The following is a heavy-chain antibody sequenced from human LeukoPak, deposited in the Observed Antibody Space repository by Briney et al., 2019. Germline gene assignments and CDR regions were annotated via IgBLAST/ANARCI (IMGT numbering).Heavy chain of an antibody. CDR1: GFIFRGNG. Sequence: PGGSLRLSCAASGFIFRGNGMHWVRQVPGKGLEWVALIWYDGSKTYYADSVKGRFTISRDNSRNTLFLQMNSLRAEDTAVYYCARAVGYDASTETAMDGLDYWGQGTLVTVSS. V-gene: IGHV3-33*01. J-gene: IGHJ4*02. CDR3: ARAVGYDASTETAMDGLDY. CDR2: IWYDGSKT. D-gene: IGHD5-18*01.